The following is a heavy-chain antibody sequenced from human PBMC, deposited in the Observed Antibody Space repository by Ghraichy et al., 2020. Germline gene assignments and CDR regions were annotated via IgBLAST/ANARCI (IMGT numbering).Heavy chain of an antibody. J-gene: IGHJ6*02. D-gene: IGHD3-3*01. V-gene: IGHV1-8*01. CDR1: GYTFTSYD. CDR3: AGPLRFLEKVYYYYGMDV. CDR2: MNPNSGNT. Sequence: ASVKVSCKASGYTFTSYDINWVRQATGQGLEWMGWMNPNSGNTGYAQKFQGRVTMTRNTSISTAYMELSSLRSEDTAVYYCAGPLRFLEKVYYYYGMDVWGQGTTVIVSS.